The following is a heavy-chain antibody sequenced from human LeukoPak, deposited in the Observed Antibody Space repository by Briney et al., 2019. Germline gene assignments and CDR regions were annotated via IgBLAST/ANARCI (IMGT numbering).Heavy chain of an antibody. Sequence: GGSLRLSCAASGITFRNYGMHWVRQAPGKGLEWVAVIWYDGSNKDYADSVKGRFTVSRDNAKNTLYLQVNNLRAEDTAVYYCARGPNSNWSGLDFWGQGTLLTVSS. V-gene: IGHV3-33*03. CDR1: GITFRNYG. CDR2: IWYDGSNK. D-gene: IGHD6-6*01. J-gene: IGHJ4*02. CDR3: ARGPNSNWSGLDF.